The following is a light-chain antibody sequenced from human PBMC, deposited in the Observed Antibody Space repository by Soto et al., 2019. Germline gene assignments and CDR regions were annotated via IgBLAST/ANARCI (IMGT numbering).Light chain of an antibody. V-gene: IGLV2-8*01. J-gene: IGLJ2*01. Sequence: QSALTQPPSASGSPGQSVTISCAGPSSDVGGYNYVSWYQQHPGKAPKLVIFEVNKRPSGVPERFSGSKSGNTASLTVSGLQAEDEAAYYCTSYAGSNKLVFGGGTKLTVL. CDR3: TSYAGSNKLV. CDR1: SSDVGGYNY. CDR2: EVN.